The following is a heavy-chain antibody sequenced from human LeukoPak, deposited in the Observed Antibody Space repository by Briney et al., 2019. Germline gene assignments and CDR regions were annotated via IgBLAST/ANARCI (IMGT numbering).Heavy chain of an antibody. CDR2: ISAYNGNT. CDR3: ARVYSGSYYGHYYMDV. D-gene: IGHD1-26*01. V-gene: IGHV1-18*01. Sequence: RASVKVSRKASGYTFTSYGISWVRQAPGQGLEWMGWISAYNGNTNYAQKLQGRVTMTTDTSTSTAYMELRSLRSDDTAVYYCARVYSGSYYGHYYMDVWGKGTTVTVSS. J-gene: IGHJ6*03. CDR1: GYTFTSYG.